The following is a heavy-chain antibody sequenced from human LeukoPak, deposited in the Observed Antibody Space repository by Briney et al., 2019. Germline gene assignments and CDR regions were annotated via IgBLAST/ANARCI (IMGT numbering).Heavy chain of an antibody. V-gene: IGHV3-53*01. Sequence: GRSLRLSCAASGFSFSSYGIHWVRQAPGKGLEWVSVIYSGGSTYYADSVKGRFTISRDNSKNTLYLQMNSLRAEDTAVYYCARDPGGPDYGVLFDYWGQGTLVTVSS. CDR1: GFSFSSYG. CDR3: ARDPGGPDYGVLFDY. D-gene: IGHD4-17*01. J-gene: IGHJ4*02. CDR2: IYSGGST.